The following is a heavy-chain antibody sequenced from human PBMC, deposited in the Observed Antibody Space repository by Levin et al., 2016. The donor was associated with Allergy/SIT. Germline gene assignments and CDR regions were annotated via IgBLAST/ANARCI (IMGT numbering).Heavy chain of an antibody. CDR2: IYYSGST. D-gene: IGHD3-22*01. Sequence: WIRQPPGKGLEWIGYIYYSGSTNYNPSLKSRVTISVDTSKNQFSLKLSSVTAADTAVYYCARESSPEPYDSSGFYFDPWGQGTLVTVSS. J-gene: IGHJ5*02. CDR3: ARESSPEPYDSSGFYFDP. V-gene: IGHV4-59*01.